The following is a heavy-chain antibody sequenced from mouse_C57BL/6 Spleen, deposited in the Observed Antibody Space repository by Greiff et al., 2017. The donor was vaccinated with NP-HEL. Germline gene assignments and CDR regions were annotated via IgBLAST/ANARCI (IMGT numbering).Heavy chain of an antibody. V-gene: IGHV1-39*01. CDR3: ARWGEDGYYGAMDY. D-gene: IGHD2-3*01. Sequence: LVESGPELVKPGASVKISCKASGYSFTDYNMNWVKQSNGKSLEWIGVINPNYGTTSYNQKFKGKATLTVDQSSSTAYMQLNSLTSEDSAVYYCARWGEDGYYGAMDYWGQGTSVTVSS. J-gene: IGHJ4*01. CDR2: INPNYGTT. CDR1: GYSFTDYN.